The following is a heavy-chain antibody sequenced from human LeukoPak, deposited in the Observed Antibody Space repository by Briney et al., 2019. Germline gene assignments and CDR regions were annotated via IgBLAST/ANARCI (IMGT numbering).Heavy chain of an antibody. V-gene: IGHV1-2*02. CDR2: INPNSGGT. J-gene: IGHJ5*02. CDR3: ARAGIAAHPGRNWFDP. D-gene: IGHD6-13*01. Sequence: ASVKVSCKASGYTFTGYYMHWVRQAPGQGLEWMGWINPNSGGTNYAQKFQGRVTMTRDTSISTAYMELSRLRSDDTAVYYCARAGIAAHPGRNWFDPWGQGTLVTVSS. CDR1: GYTFTGYY.